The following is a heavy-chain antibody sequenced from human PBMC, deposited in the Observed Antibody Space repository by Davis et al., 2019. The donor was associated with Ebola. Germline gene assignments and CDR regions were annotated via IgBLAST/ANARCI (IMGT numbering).Heavy chain of an antibody. Sequence: SETLSLTCTVSGGSVSSGDYYWSWIRQPPGKGLEWIGYIYYSGNTNYNPSLKSRVTMSVDTSKNQFSLKLISVTAADTAVYYCARGNYGDYIVLYYYNMDVWGQGTTVTVSS. CDR3: ARGNYGDYIVLYYYNMDV. CDR1: GGSVSSGDYY. V-gene: IGHV4-61*08. J-gene: IGHJ6*02. CDR2: IYYSGNT. D-gene: IGHD4-17*01.